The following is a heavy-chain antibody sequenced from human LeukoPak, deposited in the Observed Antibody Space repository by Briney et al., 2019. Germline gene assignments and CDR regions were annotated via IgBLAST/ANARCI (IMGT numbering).Heavy chain of an antibody. J-gene: IGHJ6*03. CDR2: IYHSGST. V-gene: IGHV4-30-2*01. CDR1: GGSISSGGYY. Sequence: SETLSLTCTVSGGSISSGGYYWSCIRQPPGKGLEWIGYIYHSGSTYYNPSLKSRVTISVDRSKNQFSLKLSSVTAADTAVYYCARDYDFWSGPPHYYYMDVWGKGTTVTVSS. D-gene: IGHD3-3*01. CDR3: ARDYDFWSGPPHYYYMDV.